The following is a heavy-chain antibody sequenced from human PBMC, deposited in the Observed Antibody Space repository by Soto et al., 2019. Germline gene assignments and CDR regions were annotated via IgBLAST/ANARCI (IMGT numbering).Heavy chain of an antibody. CDR2: INPNSGGT. J-gene: IGHJ4*02. CDR3: ARAEKRLAAAAAGGY. D-gene: IGHD6-13*01. V-gene: IGHV1-2*02. CDR1: GYTFTGYY. Sequence: VKVSCKASGYTFTGYYMHWVRQAPGQGLEWMGWINPNSGGTNYAQKFQGRVTMTRDTSISTAYMELSRLRSDDTAVYYCARAEKRLAAAAAGGYWGQGTLVTVSS.